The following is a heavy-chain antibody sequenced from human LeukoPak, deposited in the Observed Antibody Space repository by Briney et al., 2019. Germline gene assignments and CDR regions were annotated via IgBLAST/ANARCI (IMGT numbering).Heavy chain of an antibody. Sequence: GGSLRLSCAASGLTFSDYYMTWIRQAPGKGLEWVSSISGSGTTIYSADSMRGRFTVSRDNAKNSLFLHMNSLRAEDTAVYYCAIQITMIVVVPYFDYWGQGTLVTVSS. D-gene: IGHD3-22*01. CDR1: GLTFSDYY. J-gene: IGHJ4*02. CDR2: ISGSGTTI. CDR3: AIQITMIVVVPYFDY. V-gene: IGHV3-11*04.